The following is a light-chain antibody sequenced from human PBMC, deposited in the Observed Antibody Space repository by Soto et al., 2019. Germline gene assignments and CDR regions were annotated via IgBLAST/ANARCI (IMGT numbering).Light chain of an antibody. CDR1: SSNIGRTT. CDR3: AAWDDGLNGLYV. CDR2: GDN. V-gene: IGLV1-44*01. J-gene: IGLJ1*01. Sequence: QPVLTQPPSASGTPGQRVTIACSGGSSNIGRTTVNWYRQLPGTAPKLLIYGDNQRPAGVPDRFSGSKSGTSASLAISGLQSEDEADYYCAAWDDGLNGLYVFGTGTKVTVL.